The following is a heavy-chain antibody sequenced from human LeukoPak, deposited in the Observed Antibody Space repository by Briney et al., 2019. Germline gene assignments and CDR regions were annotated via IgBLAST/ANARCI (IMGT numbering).Heavy chain of an antibody. J-gene: IGHJ5*02. CDR3: ARGDSSSPNWFDP. CDR2: IYYSGST. Sequence: SETLSLTCTVSGGSISSYYWSWIRQPPGKGLEWIGYIYYSGSTNYNPSLKSRVTISVDTSKNQFSLKLSSVTAADTAVYYCARGDSSSPNWFDPWGQGTLVTVSS. V-gene: IGHV4-59*12. D-gene: IGHD6-13*01. CDR1: GGSISSYY.